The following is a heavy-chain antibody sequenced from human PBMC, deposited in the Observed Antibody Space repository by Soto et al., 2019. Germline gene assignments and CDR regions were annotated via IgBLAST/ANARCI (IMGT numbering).Heavy chain of an antibody. J-gene: IGHJ1*01. CDR1: GFTFSSYW. CDR3: ASDNWHSS. V-gene: IGHV3-74*01. Sequence: EVQLVESGGGLVQPGGSVRLSCAASGFTFSSYWMHWVRQAPGKGLMWVSRIHNDGSNTRYAESVKGRLTISRDNAKNTLYLQMSSLRVEDTAVYYCASDNWHSSWGHGTLVTVSS. D-gene: IGHD1-7*01. CDR2: IHNDGSNT.